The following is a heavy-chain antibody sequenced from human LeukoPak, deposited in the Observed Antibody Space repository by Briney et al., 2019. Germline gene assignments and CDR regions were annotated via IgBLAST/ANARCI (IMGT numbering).Heavy chain of an antibody. CDR1: GSTFSSYG. CDR3: ARDAYGSGKLLDY. Sequence: GGSLRLSCAASGSTFSSYGMHWVRQAPGKGLEWVAVIWYDGSNKYYADSVKGRFTISRDNSKNTLYLQMNSLRAEDTAVYYCARDAYGSGKLLDYWGQGTLVTVSS. D-gene: IGHD3-10*01. CDR2: IWYDGSNK. V-gene: IGHV3-33*01. J-gene: IGHJ4*02.